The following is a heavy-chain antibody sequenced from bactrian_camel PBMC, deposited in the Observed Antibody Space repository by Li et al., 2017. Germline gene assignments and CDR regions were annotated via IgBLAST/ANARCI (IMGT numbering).Heavy chain of an antibody. D-gene: IGHD1*01. Sequence: VQLVESGGGLVQPGGSLRLSCAASGYTVSSYYMSWVRQAPGKGLEWVSSISSTGSNIDYADSAKGRFTISRDNAKNTVYLLMNSLKPEDTAVYYCVKPNPDARGGFDHWGQGTQVTVS. CDR2: ISSTGSNI. J-gene: IGHJ4*01. V-gene: IGHV3-2*01. CDR3: VKPNPDARGGFDH. CDR1: GYTVSSYY.